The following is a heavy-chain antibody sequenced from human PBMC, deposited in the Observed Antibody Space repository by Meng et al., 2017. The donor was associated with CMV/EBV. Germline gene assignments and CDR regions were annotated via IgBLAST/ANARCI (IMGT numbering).Heavy chain of an antibody. Sequence: SVKVSCKASGGTFSSYAISWVRQAPGPGLEWMGGIIPILGIANYAQKFQGRVTITADKSTSTAYMELSSLRSEDTAVYYCARAKIIDFWSGYQIDYWGQGTLVTVSS. CDR2: IIPILGIA. CDR1: GGTFSSYA. V-gene: IGHV1-69*10. D-gene: IGHD3-3*01. CDR3: ARAKIIDFWSGYQIDY. J-gene: IGHJ4*02.